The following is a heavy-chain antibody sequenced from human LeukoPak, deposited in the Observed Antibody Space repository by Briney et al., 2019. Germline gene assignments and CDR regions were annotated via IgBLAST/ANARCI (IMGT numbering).Heavy chain of an antibody. CDR3: VRRDPGWNYFDY. J-gene: IGHJ4*02. Sequence: PSETLSLTCTDSGGSINSHYWGWIRQPPGKGLQWIGDIFYTGKNNYNPSLKSRVTISLDTSKDHLSLHLTSVLAADTAIYYCVRRDPGWNYFDYWGQGILVTVSS. CDR1: GGSINSHY. V-gene: IGHV4-59*08. D-gene: IGHD6-19*01. CDR2: IFYTGKN.